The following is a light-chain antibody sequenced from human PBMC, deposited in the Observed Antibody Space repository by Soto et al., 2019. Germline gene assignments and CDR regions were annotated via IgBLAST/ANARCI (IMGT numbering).Light chain of an antibody. CDR3: QQSYCTPPT. Sequence: DIQMTQSPSSLSASVGDRVTITCRASQSISSYLNWYQQKPGKAPKLLIYAASSLQSGVRSRFSGSGSGTDFTLTINSLQPEDFASYNTQQSYCTPPTFGQGTKVEIK. CDR2: AAS. CDR1: QSISSY. J-gene: IGKJ1*01. V-gene: IGKV1-39*01.